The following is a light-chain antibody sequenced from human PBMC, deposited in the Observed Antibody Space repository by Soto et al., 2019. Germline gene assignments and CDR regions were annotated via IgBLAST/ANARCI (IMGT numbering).Light chain of an antibody. CDR1: QSVSSY. V-gene: IGKV3-15*01. CDR2: AAS. CDR3: QQYNSYWT. J-gene: IGKJ1*01. Sequence: EIVLTQSPATLSLSPGARAPLSCRASQSVSSYLAWYQQKPGQAPRLLIYAASTRATGVPARFSGSGSGTEFTLTISSLQPDDFATYYCQQYNSYWTFGQGTKVDIK.